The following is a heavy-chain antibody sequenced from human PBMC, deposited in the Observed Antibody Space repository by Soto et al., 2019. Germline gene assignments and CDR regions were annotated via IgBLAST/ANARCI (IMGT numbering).Heavy chain of an antibody. V-gene: IGHV1-69*06. D-gene: IGHD5-12*01. CDR2: IIPIFGTP. CDR1: GGYFSTYA. J-gene: IGHJ6*04. CDR3: AAPRTDGYKDPDPSTYYYYGLDV. Sequence: SVKVSCKASGGYFSTYAISWVRQAPGQGLEWMGGIIPIFGTPNYAQKFQGRVTITADRSTSTAYLELNSLRSEDTAVYYCAAPRTDGYKDPDPSTYYYYGLDVWGEGTTVTVSS.